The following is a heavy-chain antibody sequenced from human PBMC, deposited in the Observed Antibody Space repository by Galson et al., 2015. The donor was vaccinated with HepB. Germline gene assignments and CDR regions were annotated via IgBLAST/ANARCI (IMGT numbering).Heavy chain of an antibody. J-gene: IGHJ6*02. V-gene: IGHV3-7*03. D-gene: IGHD6-6*01. CDR3: ARVPSSYLYYYYYYGMDV. CDR2: IKQDGSEK. CDR1: GFTFSSYW. Sequence: SLRLSCAASGFTFSSYWMSWVRQAPGKGLEWVANIKQDGSEKYYVDSVKGRFTISRDNAKNSLYLQMNSLRAEDTAVYYCARVPSSYLYYYYYYGMDVWGQGTTVTVSS.